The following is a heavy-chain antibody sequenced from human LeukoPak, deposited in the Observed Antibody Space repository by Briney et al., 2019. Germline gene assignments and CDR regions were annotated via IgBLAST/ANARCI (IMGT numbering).Heavy chain of an antibody. CDR1: EFSVGSNY. J-gene: IGHJ5*02. D-gene: IGHD3-3*01. CDR3: ARVPSGYYIGWFDP. V-gene: IGHV3-66*01. CDR2: IYSGGST. Sequence: GGSLRLSCAASEFSVGSNYMTWVRQAPGKGLEWVSLIYSGGSTYYADSVKGRFTISRDNSKNTLYLQMNSLRAEDTAVYYCARVPSGYYIGWFDPWGQGTLVTVSS.